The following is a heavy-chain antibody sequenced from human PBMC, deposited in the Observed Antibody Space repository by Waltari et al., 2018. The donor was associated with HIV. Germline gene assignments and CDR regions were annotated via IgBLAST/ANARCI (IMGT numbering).Heavy chain of an antibody. Sequence: QVKLQESGPGLVKPSETLSLTCVVSGASMRSSSYFWGWLRQGPGKGLEWIGSMFYTVSSYYNPSLKSRVNISIDTLNNQFSLKMTSVTAADTAVYYCARDWDVTTACMDVWGQGTTVTVSS. V-gene: IGHV4-39*07. D-gene: IGHD1-26*01. J-gene: IGHJ6*02. CDR2: MFYTVSS. CDR3: ARDWDVTTACMDV. CDR1: GASMRSSSYF.